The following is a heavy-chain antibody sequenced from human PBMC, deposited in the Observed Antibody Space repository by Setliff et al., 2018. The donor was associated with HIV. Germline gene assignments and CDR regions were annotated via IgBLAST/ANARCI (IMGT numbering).Heavy chain of an antibody. Sequence: GSLRLSCATSGFTFGDYAMSWVRQAPGKGLEWVGVIRSKTFGGTTQYAAAVKGRFAISRDDSRRIAYLQMNSLKTEDTAVYYCAKNFYSSPWSPLDYWGQGTLVTVSS. V-gene: IGHV3-49*04. CDR1: GFTFGDYA. CDR2: IRSKTFGGTT. CDR3: AKNFYSSPWSPLDY. J-gene: IGHJ4*02. D-gene: IGHD6-19*01.